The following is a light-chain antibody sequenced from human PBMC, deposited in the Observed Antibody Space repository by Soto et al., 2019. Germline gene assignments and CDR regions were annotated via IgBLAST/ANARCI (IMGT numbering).Light chain of an antibody. CDR3: GSHTSSSPLV. V-gene: IGLV2-14*01. Sequence: QSVLTQPASVSGSPGQSITISCTGTSSDVGAYNYVSWYQQHPGKVPRLVIYEVTIRSSGVSNRFSGSKSGNTASLTISGLQAEDEANYYCGSHTSSSPLVFGGGTKVTVL. CDR1: SSDVGAYNY. J-gene: IGLJ2*01. CDR2: EVT.